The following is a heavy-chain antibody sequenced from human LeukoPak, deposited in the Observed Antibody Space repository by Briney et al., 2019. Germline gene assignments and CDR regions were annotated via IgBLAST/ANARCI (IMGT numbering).Heavy chain of an antibody. J-gene: IGHJ4*02. Sequence: PSETLSLTSTVSGGSISSSSYYWGWIRQPPGKGLEWIGSIFYSGSTYYNPSLKSRVTISVDTSKNQFSLKLSSVTAADTAVYYCARGFHDQYYYDSSGYYYFDYWGQGTLVTVSS. CDR1: GGSISSSSYY. V-gene: IGHV4-39*01. D-gene: IGHD3-22*01. CDR3: ARGFHDQYYYDSSGYYYFDY. CDR2: IFYSGST.